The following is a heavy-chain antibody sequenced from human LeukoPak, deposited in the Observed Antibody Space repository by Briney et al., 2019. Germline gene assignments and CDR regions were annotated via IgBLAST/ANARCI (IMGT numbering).Heavy chain of an antibody. D-gene: IGHD1-1*01. V-gene: IGHV1-18*01. CDR2: ISAYNGNT. J-gene: IGHJ5*02. Sequence: GASVKVSCKASGYTFTSYGISWVRQAPGQGLEWMGWISAYNGNTNYAQKLQGRVTMTTDTSTSTAYMELRSLRSDDTAVYYCARAQAFKLQHPIVPTQNWFDPWGQGTLVTVSS. CDR3: ARAQAFKLQHPIVPTQNWFDP. CDR1: GYTFTSYG.